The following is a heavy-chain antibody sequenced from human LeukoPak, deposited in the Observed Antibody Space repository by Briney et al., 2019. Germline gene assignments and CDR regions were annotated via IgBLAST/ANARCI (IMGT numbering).Heavy chain of an antibody. D-gene: IGHD3-10*01. CDR2: INHSGST. Sequence: SETLCLTCAVYGGSFSGYYWSWIRQPPGKGLEWIGEINHSGSTNYNPSLKSRVTISVDTSKNQFSLKLSSVTAADTAVYYCASRNYYGSGSYNPWGQGTLVTVSS. CDR1: GGSFSGYY. CDR3: ASRNYYGSGSYNP. J-gene: IGHJ5*02. V-gene: IGHV4-34*01.